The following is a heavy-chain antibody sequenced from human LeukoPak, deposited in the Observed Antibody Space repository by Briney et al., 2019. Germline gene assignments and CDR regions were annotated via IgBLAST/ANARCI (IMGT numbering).Heavy chain of an antibody. J-gene: IGHJ3*02. Sequence: GASVKVSCKASGGTFSSYAISWVRQAPDKGLGWMGGMNPNSGNTGYAQKFQGRVTITRNTSISTAYMELSSLRSEDTAVYYCARNDFWSGSDAFDIWGQGTMVTVSS. CDR1: GGTFSSYA. CDR3: ARNDFWSGSDAFDI. CDR2: MNPNSGNT. D-gene: IGHD3-3*01. V-gene: IGHV1-8*03.